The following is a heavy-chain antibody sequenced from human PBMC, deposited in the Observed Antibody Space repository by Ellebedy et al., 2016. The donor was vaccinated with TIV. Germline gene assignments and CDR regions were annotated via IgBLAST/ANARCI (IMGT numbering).Heavy chain of an antibody. V-gene: IGHV3-23*01. CDR3: ARGHNHYYYGMDV. J-gene: IGHJ6*02. CDR1: GFIFSNYW. CDR2: ISGSGGST. Sequence: PGGSLRLSCAASGFIFSNYWMSWVRQAPGKGLEWVSAISGSGGSTYYADSVKGRFTISRDNSKNTLYLQMNSLRAEDTAVYYCARGHNHYYYGMDVWGQGTTVTVPS. D-gene: IGHD1-14*01.